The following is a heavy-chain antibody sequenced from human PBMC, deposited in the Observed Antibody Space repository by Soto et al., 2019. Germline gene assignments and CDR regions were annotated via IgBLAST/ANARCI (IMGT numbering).Heavy chain of an antibody. V-gene: IGHV4-39*01. CDR2: IYYSGIT. CDR3: ARHRVTTLGYYFDY. Sequence: QLHLQESGPGLVKPSETLSLTCTVSGGSIRSSSYYWGWIRQPPGKGLEWIGSIYYSGITYYNPSLKSRVTISVDTSKPQFSLNLSSVTAADPAVYYCARHRVTTLGYYFDYWGQGTLVTVSS. J-gene: IGHJ4*02. D-gene: IGHD4-17*01. CDR1: GGSIRSSSYY.